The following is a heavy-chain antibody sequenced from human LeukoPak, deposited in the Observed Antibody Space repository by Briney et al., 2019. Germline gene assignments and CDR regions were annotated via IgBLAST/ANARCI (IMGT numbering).Heavy chain of an antibody. CDR3: ATHPPKLCTGGSCSDY. J-gene: IGHJ4*02. CDR1: GGSISSYS. D-gene: IGHD2-15*01. V-gene: IGHV4-59*01. CDR2: IYYSGST. Sequence: SETLSLTCTVSGGSISSYSWSWIRQPPGKGLEWIGYIYYSGSTNYIPSLKSRVTISIDTSKNQFSLKLSSVTAADTAVYYCATHPPKLCTGGSCSDYWGQGTLVTVSS.